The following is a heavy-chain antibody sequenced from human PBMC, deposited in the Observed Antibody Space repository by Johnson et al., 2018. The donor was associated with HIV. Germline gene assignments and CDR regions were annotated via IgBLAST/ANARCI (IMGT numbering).Heavy chain of an antibody. J-gene: IGHJ3*02. CDR3: AREGFGDGAFDI. D-gene: IGHD3-10*01. Sequence: QVQLVESGGGVVQPGRSLRLSCAASGFTFSSYAMHWVRQAPGKGLEWVAVISYDGSNKYYADSVKGRFTISRDNSKNTLYLQMNSLRAEDTALYYCAREGFGDGAFDIWGQGTMVTVSS. CDR2: ISYDGSNK. CDR1: GFTFSSYA. V-gene: IGHV3-30-3*01.